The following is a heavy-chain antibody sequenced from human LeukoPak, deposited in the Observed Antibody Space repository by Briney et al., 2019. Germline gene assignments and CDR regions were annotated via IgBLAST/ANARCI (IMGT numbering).Heavy chain of an antibody. CDR3: ARVRIQLYSYCYMDV. V-gene: IGHV3-7*01. CDR2: IHPDGGEK. J-gene: IGHJ6*03. Sequence: GGSLSPSCAASGFGFSGYWMSWVRQAPGKGLEWVANIHPDGGEKYYVDSAKGRSTISRDNAKNSLYLQMNSLRAEDTAVYYCARVRIQLYSYCYMDVWGRGTTDTVS. CDR1: GFGFSGYW. D-gene: IGHD5-18*01.